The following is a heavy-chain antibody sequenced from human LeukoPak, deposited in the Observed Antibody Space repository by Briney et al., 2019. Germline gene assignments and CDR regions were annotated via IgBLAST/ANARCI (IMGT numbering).Heavy chain of an antibody. J-gene: IGHJ4*02. V-gene: IGHV4-59*08. CDR2: IYHSGST. CDR1: GGSISSYY. D-gene: IGHD1-26*01. Sequence: KASETLSLTCTVSGGSISSYYWSLIRQPPGKGLEWIGSIYHSGSTYYNPSLKSRVTISVDTSKNQFSLKLSSVTAADTAVYYCARVGGRELLNREFDYWGQGTLVTVSS. CDR3: ARVGGRELLNREFDY.